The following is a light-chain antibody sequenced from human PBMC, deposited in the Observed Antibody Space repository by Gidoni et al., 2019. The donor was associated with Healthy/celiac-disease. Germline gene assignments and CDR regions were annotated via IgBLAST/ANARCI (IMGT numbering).Light chain of an antibody. CDR1: QDISNY. CDR3: QQYDNLPL. V-gene: IGKV1-33*01. J-gene: IGKJ3*01. Sequence: DIQMTQSPSSLSASVGDRVTITCQASQDISNYLNWYQQKPGKAPKLLIYDASNLETGVPSRFSGRGSGTDFTFTISSLQPQDIATYYCQQYDNLPLFXPXTNVDIK. CDR2: DAS.